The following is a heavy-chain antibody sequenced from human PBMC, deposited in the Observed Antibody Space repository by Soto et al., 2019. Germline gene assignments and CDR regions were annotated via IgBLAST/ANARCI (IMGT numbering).Heavy chain of an antibody. CDR1: GGSISSSSYY. CDR3: ARGQVTIFGVVNWFDP. V-gene: IGHV4-39*07. J-gene: IGHJ5*02. Sequence: SETLSLTCTVSGGSISSSSYYWGWIRQPPGKGLEWIGSIYYSGSTYYNPSLKSRVTISVDTSKNQFSLKLSSVTAADTAVYYCARGQVTIFGVVNWFDPWGQGTLVTVSS. CDR2: IYYSGST. D-gene: IGHD3-3*01.